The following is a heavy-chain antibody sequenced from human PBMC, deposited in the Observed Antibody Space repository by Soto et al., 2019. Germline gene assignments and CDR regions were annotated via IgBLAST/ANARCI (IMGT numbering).Heavy chain of an antibody. V-gene: IGHV4-39*01. CDR1: GGSISSSSYY. Sequence: SETLSLTCTVSGGSISSSSYYWGWIRQPPGKGLEWIGSIYYSGSTYYNPSLKSRVTISVDTSKNQFSLKLSSVTAADTAVYYCARRGDQAYYDSSGYYFYYWGQGTLVTVSS. CDR2: IYYSGST. J-gene: IGHJ4*02. D-gene: IGHD3-22*01. CDR3: ARRGDQAYYDSSGYYFYY.